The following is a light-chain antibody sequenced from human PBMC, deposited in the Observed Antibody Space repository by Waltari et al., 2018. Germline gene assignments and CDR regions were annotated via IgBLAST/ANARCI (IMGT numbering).Light chain of an antibody. V-gene: IGLV1-47*01. J-gene: IGLJ1*01. CDR3: AAWDDSLSGSYV. CDR1: SSNIGSNY. CDR2: RNK. Sequence: QSVLTQPPSASGTPGQRVTISCSGSSSNIGSNYVYWYQQLPGTAPKLLIYRNKPRPSGVPDRFSGSKSGTSASLAISGLRSEDEADYYCAAWDDSLSGSYVFGTGTKVTVL.